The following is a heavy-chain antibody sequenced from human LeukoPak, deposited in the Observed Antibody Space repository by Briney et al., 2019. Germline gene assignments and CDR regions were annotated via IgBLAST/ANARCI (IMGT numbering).Heavy chain of an antibody. J-gene: IGHJ4*02. CDR2: FLYGGDT. D-gene: IGHD3-22*01. Sequence: SETLSLPCTLSVDSLGRNHWSCIPEPPEGGLELIGYFLYGGDTNYNPPLERLVTISMDTYKRQFSLNLRPTAAADTAVYYCASLGYYGSSTVGWGQGILVTVSS. CDR1: VDSLGRNH. V-gene: IGHV4-59*01. CDR3: ASLGYYGSSTVG.